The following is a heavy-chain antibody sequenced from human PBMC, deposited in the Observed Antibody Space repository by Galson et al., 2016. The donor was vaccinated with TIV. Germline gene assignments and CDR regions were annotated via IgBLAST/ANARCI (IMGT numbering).Heavy chain of an antibody. D-gene: IGHD3-22*01. CDR3: ARGRGIYDSSGYFLFDH. CDR2: IVPMFGTT. V-gene: IGHV1-69*13. J-gene: IGHJ5*02. Sequence: SVKVSCKASGVTFSYFAFSWVRQAPGQGLEWMGGIVPMFGTTNYAQKFQGRVTISADESTTTAYLELSSLRSEDTAGYSGARGRGIYDSSGYFLFDHWGQGTLVTVSS. CDR1: GVTFSYFA.